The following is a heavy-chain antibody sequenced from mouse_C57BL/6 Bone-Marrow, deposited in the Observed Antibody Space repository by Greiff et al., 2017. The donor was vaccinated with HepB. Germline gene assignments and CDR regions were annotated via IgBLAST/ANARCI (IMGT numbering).Heavy chain of an antibody. CDR3: ARDGNYFDY. CDR2: IWSGGST. CDR1: GFSLTSYG. D-gene: IGHD2-1*01. V-gene: IGHV2-2*01. Sequence: VQGVESGPGLVQPSQSLSITCTVSGFSLTSYGVHWVRQSPGKGLEWLGVIWSGGSTAYNAAFISRLSIRKDNSKSQVFFKMNGLQADDTAIYYCARDGNYFDYWGQGTTLTVSS. J-gene: IGHJ2*01.